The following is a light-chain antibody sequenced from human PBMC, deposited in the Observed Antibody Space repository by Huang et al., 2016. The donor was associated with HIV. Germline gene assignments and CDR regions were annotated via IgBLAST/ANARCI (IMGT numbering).Light chain of an antibody. J-gene: IGKJ4*01. Sequence: DIQMTQSPSSLSASVGDRVTITCRASQSINTYLNWFQQRPGKAPRLLIYAASSLQSGVPARFSGSGSGTDFTLTISSLQPEDFATYICQQSISPPLTFGGGTNVEIK. CDR2: AAS. CDR3: QQSISPPLT. V-gene: IGKV1-39*01. CDR1: QSINTY.